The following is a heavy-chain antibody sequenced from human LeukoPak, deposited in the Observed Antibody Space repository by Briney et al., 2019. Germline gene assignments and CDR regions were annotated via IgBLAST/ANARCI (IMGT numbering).Heavy chain of an antibody. CDR3: ARVSDISVAAYFDY. D-gene: IGHD6-19*01. Sequence: GGSLRLSCAASRFTFSTYWMHWVRQAPGKGLVWVSRINSDGSSTGYADSVKGRFTISRDNAKNTLYLQMNSLRAEDTALYYCARVSDISVAAYFDYWGQGTLVTVSS. V-gene: IGHV3-74*01. CDR1: RFTFSTYW. CDR2: INSDGSST. J-gene: IGHJ4*02.